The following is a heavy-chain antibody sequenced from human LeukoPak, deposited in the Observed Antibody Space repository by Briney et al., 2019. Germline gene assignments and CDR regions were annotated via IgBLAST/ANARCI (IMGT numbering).Heavy chain of an antibody. V-gene: IGHV4-34*01. CDR3: TRVPRGYRTVDY. D-gene: IGHD2-8*02. CDR2: YDHSRTT. CDR1: DGSFSGFY. Sequence: SETLSLTCAVYDGSFSGFYWSWIREPPRKGLEGIGEYDHSRTTNSNPSLRSLVTISVDTYKTQFSLKLSSVTAADTALYYCTRVPRGYRTVDYWGQGTLVIVSS. J-gene: IGHJ4*02.